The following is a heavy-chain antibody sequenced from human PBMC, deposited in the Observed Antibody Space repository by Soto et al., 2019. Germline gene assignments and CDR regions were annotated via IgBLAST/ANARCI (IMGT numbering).Heavy chain of an antibody. CDR1: GFTFSSYA. Sequence: EVQLLESGGGLVQPGGSLRLSCAASGFTFSSYAMSWVRQAPGKGLEWVSAISGSGGSTYYADSVKGRFTISRDNSKNTLYLQMNSLRAEDTAVYYCAKDHGFGPYYDYGMDVWGQGTTVTVSS. CDR2: ISGSGGST. D-gene: IGHD3-16*01. J-gene: IGHJ6*02. CDR3: AKDHGFGPYYDYGMDV. V-gene: IGHV3-23*01.